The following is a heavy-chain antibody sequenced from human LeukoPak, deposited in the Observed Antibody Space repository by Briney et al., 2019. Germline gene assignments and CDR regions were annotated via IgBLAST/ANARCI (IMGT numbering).Heavy chain of an antibody. CDR2: IYYSGST. Sequence: SETLSLTCTVSGGSISSGGYYWSWIRQHPGKGLEWVGYIYYSGSTNYNPSLKSRVTISVDTSKNQFSLKLSSVTAADTAVYYCARHAPGASGSYPLDHWGQGTLVTVSS. D-gene: IGHD1-26*01. CDR3: ARHAPGASGSYPLDH. J-gene: IGHJ4*02. V-gene: IGHV4-61*08. CDR1: GGSISSGGYY.